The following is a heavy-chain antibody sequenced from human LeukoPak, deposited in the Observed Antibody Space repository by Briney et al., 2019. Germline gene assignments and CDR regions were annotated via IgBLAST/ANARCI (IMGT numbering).Heavy chain of an antibody. CDR3: ARGFQRGDSPV. D-gene: IGHD2-21*02. Sequence: GGSLRLSCAASGFTFSTYSLSWLRQAPGKGLEWVAKINKDGSEKGYVDSVKGRFTISRDNAKGSLYLQLNSLRAEDTAVYYSARGFQRGDSPVWGQGTLVTVSS. CDR1: GFTFSTYS. V-gene: IGHV3-7*01. CDR2: INKDGSEK. J-gene: IGHJ4*02.